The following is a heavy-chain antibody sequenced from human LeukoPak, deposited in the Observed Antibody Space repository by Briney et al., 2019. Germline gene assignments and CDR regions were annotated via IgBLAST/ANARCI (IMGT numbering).Heavy chain of an antibody. CDR3: ARLDCIVEGCYDH. CDR1: GDSVTSSY. D-gene: IGHD2-15*01. Sequence: KPSETLSLICSVSGDSVTSSYWNWIRQPTGKGIEWIGYANYTPSLRIRLIMSVDTAKNDISRILTSVTAADTAIYYCARLDCIVEGCYDHWGRGTLVTVSS. J-gene: IGHJ4*02. V-gene: IGHV4-59*08. CDR2: A.